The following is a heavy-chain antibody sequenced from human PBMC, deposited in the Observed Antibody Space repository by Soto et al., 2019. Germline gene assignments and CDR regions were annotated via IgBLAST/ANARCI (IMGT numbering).Heavy chain of an antibody. J-gene: IGHJ2*01. D-gene: IGHD6-13*01. Sequence: QVQLQESGPGLVKPSETLSLTCTVSGGSISSHYWSWIRQPPGRGLGWIGFIYYSGITDSNPSLMSRVAISLDTSKNPRSLRLSSVTAADTAVYYCARPWGIAPAVWYFDLWGRGTLVTVSS. V-gene: IGHV4-59*08. CDR2: IYYSGIT. CDR3: ARPWGIAPAVWYFDL. CDR1: GGSISSHY.